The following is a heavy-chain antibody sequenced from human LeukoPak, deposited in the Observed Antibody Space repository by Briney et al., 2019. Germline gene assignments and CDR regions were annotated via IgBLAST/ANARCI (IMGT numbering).Heavy chain of an antibody. J-gene: IGHJ4*02. CDR2: LSASSGST. CDR1: GFTFNNYA. Sequence: GGSLRLSCAASGFTFNNYAMNWVRQAPGKGLEWVSTLSASSGSTYYADSVKGRLTISRENSRNTLYLQMDSLRAEDTAVYYCSKGFGTYSSGYYFFDHWGQGALVTVSS. V-gene: IGHV3-23*01. CDR3: SKGFGTYSSGYYFFDH. D-gene: IGHD6-19*01.